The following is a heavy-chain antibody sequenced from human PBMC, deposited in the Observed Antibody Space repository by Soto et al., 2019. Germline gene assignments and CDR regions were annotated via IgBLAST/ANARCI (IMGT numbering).Heavy chain of an antibody. CDR1: GFTFSSYW. D-gene: IGHD2-15*01. CDR3: ARAIVVVVAATFPFDY. J-gene: IGHJ4*02. Sequence: GGSLRLSCAASGFTFSSYWMSWVRQAPGKGLEWVANIKQDGSEKYYADSVKGRFTISRDNAKNSLYLQMNSLRAEDTAVYYCARAIVVVVAATFPFDYWGQGTLVTVSS. CDR2: IKQDGSEK. V-gene: IGHV3-7*04.